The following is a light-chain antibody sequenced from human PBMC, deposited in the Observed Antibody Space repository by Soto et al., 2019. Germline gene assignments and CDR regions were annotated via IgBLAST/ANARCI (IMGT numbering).Light chain of an antibody. V-gene: IGKV3-15*01. CDR1: HSVSSN. CDR2: SAS. CDR3: QQYHDWPRT. J-gene: IGKJ1*01. Sequence: ILITQYQATLSVSQGQRATLSCGACHSVSSNLAWYQQKPGQSPRLLIYSASTRATGIPARFSGSGSGTEFTLTISSLQSEDFAIYYCQQYHDWPRTFGQGTKVDI.